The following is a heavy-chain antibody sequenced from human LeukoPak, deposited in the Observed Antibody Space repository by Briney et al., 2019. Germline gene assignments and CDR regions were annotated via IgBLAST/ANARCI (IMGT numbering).Heavy chain of an antibody. Sequence: GGSLRLSCAASGFTFSSYGMHWVRQAPGKGLEWVAYIQYDGSNEQYAHSVKGRFRISRDSSKNILYLQMNSLRAEDTAVYYCAKRGANYGSGSLFDYWGQGTLVTVSS. V-gene: IGHV3-30*02. CDR1: GFTFSSYG. J-gene: IGHJ4*02. CDR2: IQYDGSNE. CDR3: AKRGANYGSGSLFDY. D-gene: IGHD3-10*01.